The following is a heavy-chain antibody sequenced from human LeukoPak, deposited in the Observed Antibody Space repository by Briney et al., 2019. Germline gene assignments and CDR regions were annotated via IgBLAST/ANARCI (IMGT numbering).Heavy chain of an antibody. CDR1: GFTFSSYS. Sequence: GGSLRLSCAASGFTFSSYSMNWVRQAPGEGLEWVSSISSSSSYIYYADSVKGRFTISRDNAKNSLYLQMNSLRAEDTAVYYYARDYCSGGSCYEDHDYWGQGTLVTVSS. CDR3: ARDYCSGGSCYEDHDY. J-gene: IGHJ4*02. CDR2: ISSSSSYI. D-gene: IGHD2-15*01. V-gene: IGHV3-21*01.